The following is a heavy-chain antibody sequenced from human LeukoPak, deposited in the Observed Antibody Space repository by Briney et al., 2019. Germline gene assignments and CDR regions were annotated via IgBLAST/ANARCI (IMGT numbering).Heavy chain of an antibody. V-gene: IGHV1-18*01. CDR1: GYTFTSYD. CDR2: MNPNSGNT. D-gene: IGHD4-17*01. CDR3: ASRDYGQNPTWEGSLDY. J-gene: IGHJ4*02. Sequence: ASVKVSCKASGYTFTSYDINWVRQATGQGLEWMGWMNPNSGNTNYAQKLQGRVTMTTDTSTSTAYMELRSLRSDDTAVYYCASRDYGQNPTWEGSLDYWGQGTLVTVSS.